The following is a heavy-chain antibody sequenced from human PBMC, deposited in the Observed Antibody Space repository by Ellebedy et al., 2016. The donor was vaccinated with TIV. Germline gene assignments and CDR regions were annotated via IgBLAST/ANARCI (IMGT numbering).Heavy chain of an antibody. CDR3: AKDRGSNWYDNGMDV. CDR2: IKNDGSNK. Sequence: GGSLRLXXAASGFTFRSYWMSWVRQAPGKGLEWVANIKNDGSNKYYVDSVKGRFTISRDNAKNSLYLQMNSLRAEDTALYYCAKDRGSNWYDNGMDVWGQGTTVTVS. CDR1: GFTFRSYW. V-gene: IGHV3-7*03. D-gene: IGHD6-13*01. J-gene: IGHJ6*02.